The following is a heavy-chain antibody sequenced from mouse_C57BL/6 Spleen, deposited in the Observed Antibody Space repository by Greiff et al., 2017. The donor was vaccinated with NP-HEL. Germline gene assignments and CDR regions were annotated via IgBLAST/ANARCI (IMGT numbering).Heavy chain of an antibody. D-gene: IGHD2-1*01. CDR1: GYTFTSYW. CDR2: IDPSDSYT. V-gene: IGHV1-69*01. CDR3: ARSGYGNYLYYFDY. Sequence: VQLQQPGAELVMPGASVKLSCKASGYTFTSYWMHWVKQRPGQGLEWIGEIDPSDSYTNYNQKFKGKSTLTVDKSSSTAYMQLSSLTSEDSAVYYCARSGYGNYLYYFDYWGQGTTLTVSS. J-gene: IGHJ2*01.